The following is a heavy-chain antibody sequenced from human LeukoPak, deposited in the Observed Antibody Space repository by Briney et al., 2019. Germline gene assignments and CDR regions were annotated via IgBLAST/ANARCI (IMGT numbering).Heavy chain of an antibody. J-gene: IGHJ5*02. CDR3: ARGLSGYYGSGSYNWFDP. CDR2: INHSGST. Sequence: SETLSLTCAVYGGSFSGYYWSWIRQPPGKGLEWIGEINHSGSTNYNPSLKSRVTISVDTSKNQFPLKLSSVTAADTAVYYCARGLSGYYGSGSYNWFDPWGQGTLVTVSS. D-gene: IGHD3-10*01. CDR1: GGSFSGYY. V-gene: IGHV4-34*01.